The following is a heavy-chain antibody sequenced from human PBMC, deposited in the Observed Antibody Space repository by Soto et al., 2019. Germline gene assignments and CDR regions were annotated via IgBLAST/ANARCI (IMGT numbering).Heavy chain of an antibody. D-gene: IGHD6-13*01. J-gene: IGHJ4*02. Sequence: EVQLVESGGGLVQPGGSLRLSCTASEFTLGSYWMHWVRQAPGKGLEWVANMKPDETEKHYVDSVKGRFTISRDNAKNSLFLQMNSLRVEDTALYFCARAIGAADALWGQGTPVTVSS. CDR2: MKPDETEK. CDR3: ARAIGAADAL. CDR1: EFTLGSYW. V-gene: IGHV3-7*01.